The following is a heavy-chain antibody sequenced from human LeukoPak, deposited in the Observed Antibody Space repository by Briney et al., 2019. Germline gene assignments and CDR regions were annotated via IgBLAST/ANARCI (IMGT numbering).Heavy chain of an antibody. CDR2: IYYSWST. J-gene: IGHJ4*02. D-gene: IGHD6-13*01. CDR1: GGPISRSTYY. V-gene: IGHV4-39*01. CDR3: ASIAAAGNE. Sequence: SQTLSLTCTVSGGPISRSTYYWGWIRQPPWKGLEWIGSIYYSWSTYYHPFLKSRVTISVDTSKTQFSLKLSSVTAADTAVYYCASIAAAGNEWGQGTLVTVSS.